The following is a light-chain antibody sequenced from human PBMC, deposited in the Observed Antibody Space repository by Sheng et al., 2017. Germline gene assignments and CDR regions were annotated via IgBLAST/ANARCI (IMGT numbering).Light chain of an antibody. CDR2: DAS. Sequence: DIQMTQSPSSLSASVGDRVTITCRASQGISTSLAWYQQKPGKAPKLLLFDASRLESGVPSRFSGGGSGTHFTLTISNLQPEDFATYYCQQSHSAPNTFGQGTKVEIK. V-gene: IGKV1-NL1*01. CDR3: QQSHSAPNT. CDR1: QGISTS. J-gene: IGKJ2*01.